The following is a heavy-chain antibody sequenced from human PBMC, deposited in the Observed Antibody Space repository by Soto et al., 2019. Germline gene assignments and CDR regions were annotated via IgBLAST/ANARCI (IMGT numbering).Heavy chain of an antibody. Sequence: SETLSLTCTVSGGSVNTAPYYWSWIRQPPGKGLEWIGYIYYSGSTNYNPSLKSRVSISLDTSKNQFSLNLSSVTAADTAVYFCARDHHSFYDTSGYYHYFDYWGQGNLVTVSS. CDR3: ARDHHSFYDTSGYYHYFDY. CDR2: IYYSGST. D-gene: IGHD3-22*01. J-gene: IGHJ4*02. V-gene: IGHV4-61*01. CDR1: GGSVNTAPYY.